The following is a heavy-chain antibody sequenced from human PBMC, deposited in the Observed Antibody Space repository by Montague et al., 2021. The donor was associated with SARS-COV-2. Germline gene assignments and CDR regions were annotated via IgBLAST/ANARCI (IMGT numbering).Heavy chain of an antibody. D-gene: IGHD3-16*01. J-gene: IGHJ6*02. CDR1: GGSIRNYY. Sequence: SETLSLTCTVSGGSIRNYYWSWIRQPAGKGLEWIGRIYSSGSINYNPSLKTRITLSVDTSKNQLSLRLNSVTAADTAVYYCARNPGEYHGMDVWGQGTTVTVPS. CDR2: IYSSGSI. CDR3: ARNPGEYHGMDV. V-gene: IGHV4-4*07.